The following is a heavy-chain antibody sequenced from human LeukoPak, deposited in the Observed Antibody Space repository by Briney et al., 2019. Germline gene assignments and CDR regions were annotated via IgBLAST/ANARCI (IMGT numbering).Heavy chain of an antibody. Sequence: GASVKVSCKASGGTFISYAISWVRQAPGQGLEWMGGIIPIFGTANYAQKFQGRVTITADESTSTAYMELSSLRSEDTAVYYCARASIAVAGRVYFQHWGQGTLVTASS. V-gene: IGHV1-69*13. D-gene: IGHD6-19*01. CDR3: ARASIAVAGRVYFQH. CDR2: IIPIFGTA. CDR1: GGTFISYA. J-gene: IGHJ1*01.